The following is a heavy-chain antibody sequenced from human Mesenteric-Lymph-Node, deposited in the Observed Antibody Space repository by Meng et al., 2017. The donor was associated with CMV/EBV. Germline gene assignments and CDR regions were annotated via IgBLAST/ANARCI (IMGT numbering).Heavy chain of an antibody. CDR3: VRSGVVAGVTPWY. J-gene: IGHJ1*01. CDR2: ISLDGRTK. CDR1: GITFTNHD. V-gene: IGHV3-48*03. Sequence: GGSLRLSCVASGITFTNHDLNWVRQAPGKGLEWVSSISLDGRTKYYVDSVKGRFTISRDNAKDSLFLQMSSLRAEDSAVYYCVRSGVVAGVTPWYWGQGTLVTVSS. D-gene: IGHD1-26*01.